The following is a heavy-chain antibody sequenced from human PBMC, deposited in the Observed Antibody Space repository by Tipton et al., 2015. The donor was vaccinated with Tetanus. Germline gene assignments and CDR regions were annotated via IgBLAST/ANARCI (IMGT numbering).Heavy chain of an antibody. CDR1: GGSISSSSYY. V-gene: IGHV4-39*01. Sequence: TLSLTRTVSGGSISSSSYYWGWIRQPPGKGLEWIGSIYYSGSTYYNPSLKSRVTISVDTSKNQFSLKLSSVTAADTAVYYCARLMYYYDSSGSDAFDIWGQGTMVTVSS. D-gene: IGHD3-22*01. CDR2: IYYSGST. CDR3: ARLMYYYDSSGSDAFDI. J-gene: IGHJ3*02.